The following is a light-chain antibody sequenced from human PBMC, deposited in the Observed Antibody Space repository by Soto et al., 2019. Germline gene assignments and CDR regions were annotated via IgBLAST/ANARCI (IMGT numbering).Light chain of an antibody. CDR3: QKCNTAPLT. V-gene: IGKV1-27*01. J-gene: IGKJ5*01. CDR1: QDISVY. CDR2: SAS. Sequence: DIQMTQSPSSLSASVGDRVTITCRASQDISVYLAWYQQKPGKVPKLLIYSASTLQSGVPSRFSGSGSGTYFTLTISSLQPEDVATYYCQKCNTAPLTFGQGTRLEIK.